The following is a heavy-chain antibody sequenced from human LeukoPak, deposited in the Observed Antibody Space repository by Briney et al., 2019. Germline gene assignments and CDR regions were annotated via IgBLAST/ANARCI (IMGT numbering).Heavy chain of an antibody. CDR2: INHSGST. V-gene: IGHV4-34*01. J-gene: IGHJ4*02. Sequence: SETLSLTCAVYGGSFSGYYWSWIRQPPGKGLEWIGEINHSGSTNYNPSLKSRVTISVDTSKNQFSLKLNSMTAADTAVYYCARGATFDYWGQGTLVTVSS. CDR3: ARGATFDY. CDR1: GGSFSGYY.